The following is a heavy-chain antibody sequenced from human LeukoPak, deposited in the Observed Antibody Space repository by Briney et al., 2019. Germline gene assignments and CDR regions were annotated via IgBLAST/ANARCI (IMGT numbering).Heavy chain of an antibody. Sequence: PGESLKISRKGSGYSFSNSWIGWVRQIPGKGLEWMGIIYPGDSDTRYSPSFQGQVTISADKSITTAYLQWSSLKATDTAMYYCARLDSVLNAFDIWGQGTMVTVSS. V-gene: IGHV5-51*01. CDR2: IYPGDSDT. CDR1: GYSFSNSW. CDR3: ARLDSVLNAFDI. D-gene: IGHD5/OR15-5a*01. J-gene: IGHJ3*02.